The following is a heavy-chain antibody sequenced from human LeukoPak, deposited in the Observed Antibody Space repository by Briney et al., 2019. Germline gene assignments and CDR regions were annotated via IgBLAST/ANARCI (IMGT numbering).Heavy chain of an antibody. D-gene: IGHD3-16*02. CDR2: ISSSSGTI. CDR1: GFTFSGYA. J-gene: IGHJ5*02. Sequence: PGGSLRLSCAASGFTFSGYAMNWVRQAPGKGLERDAYISSSSGTIYYKDSVKGRFTISRDNAKNSAFLQMINLIGGDTAIYCCARDEGFRYFDPWGQGTLVTVSS. V-gene: IGHV3-48*01. CDR3: ARDEGFRYFDP.